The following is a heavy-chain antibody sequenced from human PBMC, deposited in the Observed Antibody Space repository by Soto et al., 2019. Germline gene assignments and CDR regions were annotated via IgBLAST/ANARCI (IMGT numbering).Heavy chain of an antibody. V-gene: IGHV4-59*01. Sequence: SETLSLTCTVSGGSISPYYWSWIRQPPGKGMEWIGYVYYSGNTNYNPSLESRVTISVDTSRNRFSLNLTSATAADTAVYYCTRKGAAASYAHYYMDVWGRGTAVTAP. CDR3: TRKGAAASYAHYYMDV. D-gene: IGHD6-13*01. J-gene: IGHJ6*03. CDR1: GGSISPYY. CDR2: VYYSGNT.